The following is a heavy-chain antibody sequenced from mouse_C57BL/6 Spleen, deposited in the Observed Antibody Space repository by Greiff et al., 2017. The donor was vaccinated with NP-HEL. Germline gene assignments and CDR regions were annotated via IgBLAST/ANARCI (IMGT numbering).Heavy chain of an antibody. J-gene: IGHJ1*03. CDR3: ARSGIYDGYYWYFDV. CDR1: GYTFTDYY. CDR2: INPYNGGT. D-gene: IGHD2-3*01. V-gene: IGHV1-19*01. Sequence: EVQLQQSGPVLVKPGASVKMSCKASGYTFTDYYMNWVKQSHGKSLEWIGVINPYNGGTSYNQKFKGKATLTVDKSSSTAYMELNSLTSEDSAVYYCARSGIYDGYYWYFDVWGTGTTVTVSS.